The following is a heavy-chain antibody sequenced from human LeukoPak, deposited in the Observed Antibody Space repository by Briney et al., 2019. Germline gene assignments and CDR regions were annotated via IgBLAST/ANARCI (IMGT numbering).Heavy chain of an antibody. V-gene: IGHV5-51*01. Sequence: GESLKISCNGSGYXFSNYWISWVRQMPGKGLEWRGVIYPRDSRTTYSPSFQDQVTISADKSISTAYLQWTSLKASDTAMYYCARHLSDITSSPNYWGPGTLVTVSS. CDR2: IYPRDSRT. CDR1: GYXFSNYW. D-gene: IGHD2-2*01. CDR3: ARHLSDITSSPNY. J-gene: IGHJ4*02.